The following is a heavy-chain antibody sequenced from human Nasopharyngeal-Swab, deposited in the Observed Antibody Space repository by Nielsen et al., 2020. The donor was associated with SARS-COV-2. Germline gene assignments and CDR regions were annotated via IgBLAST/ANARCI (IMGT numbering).Heavy chain of an antibody. J-gene: IGHJ4*02. V-gene: IGHV4-30-4*01. CDR2: IYYSGST. CDR3: ARAVVWVGAAPSAVWGYFDY. Sequence: PGKGLEWIGYIYYSGSTYYNPSLKSRVTISVDTSKNQFSLKLSSVTAADTAVYYCARAVVWVGAAPSAVWGYFDYWGQGTLVTVPQ. D-gene: IGHD2-15*01.